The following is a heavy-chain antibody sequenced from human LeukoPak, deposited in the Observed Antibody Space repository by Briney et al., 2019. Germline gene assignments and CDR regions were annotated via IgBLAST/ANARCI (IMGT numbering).Heavy chain of an antibody. D-gene: IGHD3-10*01. Sequence: GASVKVFCKDSGYTFTSYAMHWVRQAPGQRLEWMGWVNAGNGNTKYSQKFQGIVTITRDTSASTAYMELSSLRTEDTAVYYCARLRRYYGSGSYYNPYYYYYGMDVWGQGTTVTVSS. CDR2: VNAGNGNT. CDR1: GYTFTSYA. J-gene: IGHJ6*02. CDR3: ARLRRYYGSGSYYNPYYYYYGMDV. V-gene: IGHV1-3*01.